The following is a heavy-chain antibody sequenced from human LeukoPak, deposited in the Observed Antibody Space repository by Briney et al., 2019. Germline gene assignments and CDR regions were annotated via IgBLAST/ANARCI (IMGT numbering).Heavy chain of an antibody. CDR1: GYTFTSYY. CDR3: ARDQGGSSSAPIDY. CDR2: ISAYNGNT. D-gene: IGHD6-6*01. Sequence: ASVKVSCKASGYTFTSYYMHWVRQAPGQGLEWMGWISAYNGNTNYAQKLQGRVTMTTDTSTSTAYMELRSLRSDDTAVYYCARDQGGSSSAPIDYWGQGTLVTVSS. J-gene: IGHJ4*02. V-gene: IGHV1-18*04.